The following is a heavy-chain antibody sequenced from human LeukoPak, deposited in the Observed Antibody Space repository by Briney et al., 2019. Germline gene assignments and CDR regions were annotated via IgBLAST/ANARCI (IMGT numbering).Heavy chain of an antibody. J-gene: IGHJ3*02. D-gene: IGHD3-10*01. CDR1: GLTISSNY. CDR2: IYSGGGT. Sequence: PGGSLTLPCAASGLTISSNYMNWVRQAPGKGLEWVSVIYSGGGTHYADSVKGRFTISRDNSKNTLYLQMNSLRAEDTAVYYCARDKYGQPAFHISGAGGNVTVSS. V-gene: IGHV3-66*01. CDR3: ARDKYGQPAFHI.